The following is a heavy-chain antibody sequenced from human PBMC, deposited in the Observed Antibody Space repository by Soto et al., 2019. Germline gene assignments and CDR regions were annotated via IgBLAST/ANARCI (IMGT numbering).Heavy chain of an antibody. J-gene: IGHJ3*02. Sequence: PGQALKLSCKGSGYSFTSYWIGWVRQMPGKGLEWMGIIYPGDSDTRYSPSFQGQVTISADKSISTAYLQWSSLKASDTAMYYCARPLSAVAGTDAFDIWGQGTMVTVSS. CDR3: ARPLSAVAGTDAFDI. V-gene: IGHV5-51*01. CDR1: GYSFTSYW. CDR2: IYPGDSDT. D-gene: IGHD6-19*01.